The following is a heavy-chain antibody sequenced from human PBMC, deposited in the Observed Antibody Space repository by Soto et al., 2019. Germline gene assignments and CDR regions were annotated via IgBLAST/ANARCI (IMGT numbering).Heavy chain of an antibody. Sequence: SETLSLTCTVSGDSMSSYFWSWIRQPPGKGLEWIGYFHYSGSTNYNPSLKSRVTISVDTSKNQFSLIVSSVTAADTAVYYCARRSGYCSGGSCYVAFDIRGQGTVVTVSS. D-gene: IGHD2-15*01. CDR1: GDSMSSYF. V-gene: IGHV4-59*08. J-gene: IGHJ3*02. CDR2: FHYSGST. CDR3: ARRSGYCSGGSCYVAFDI.